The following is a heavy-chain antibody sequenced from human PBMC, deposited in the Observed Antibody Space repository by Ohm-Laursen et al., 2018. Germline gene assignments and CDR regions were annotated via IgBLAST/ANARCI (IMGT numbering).Heavy chain of an antibody. Sequence: GASVKVSCKASGYRITGHYIYWVRQAPGKGLEWMGWINPNTDGTYYAQRFRGRVTFTSDTSISTAYMEVSTLRSDDTAVYYCARPCRTGYYSDALDVWGQGTMVTVS. CDR2: INPNTDGT. CDR1: GYRITGHY. V-gene: IGHV1-2*02. CDR3: ARPCRTGYYSDALDV. D-gene: IGHD3/OR15-3a*01. J-gene: IGHJ3*01.